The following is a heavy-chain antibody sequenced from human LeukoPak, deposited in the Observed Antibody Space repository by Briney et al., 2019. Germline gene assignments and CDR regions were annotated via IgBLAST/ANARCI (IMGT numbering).Heavy chain of an antibody. Sequence: RPGGSLRLSCAASGFTFDDYGMSWVRQAPGKGLEWVSGINWNGGSTGYADSVKGRFTISRDDAKNSLYLRMNSLRAEDTALYYCARVTSSGWYRNYFDYWGQGTLVTVSS. CDR2: INWNGGST. D-gene: IGHD6-19*01. CDR3: ARVTSSGWYRNYFDY. V-gene: IGHV3-20*04. J-gene: IGHJ4*02. CDR1: GFTFDDYG.